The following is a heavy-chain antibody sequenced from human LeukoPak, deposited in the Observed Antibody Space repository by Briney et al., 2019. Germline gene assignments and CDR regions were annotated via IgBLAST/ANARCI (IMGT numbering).Heavy chain of an antibody. V-gene: IGHV3-7*03. J-gene: IGHJ4*02. D-gene: IGHD3-10*02. CDR3: AKDADAAVMFLFDY. Sequence: GGSLRLSCAASGFTFRDYWMSWVRQAPGKGLEWVANIKQDGSNQDFVDSVKGRFTISRDNSKNTLYLQMNSLRAEDTAVYYCAKDADAAVMFLFDYWGQGTLVTVSS. CDR2: IKQDGSNQ. CDR1: GFTFRDYW.